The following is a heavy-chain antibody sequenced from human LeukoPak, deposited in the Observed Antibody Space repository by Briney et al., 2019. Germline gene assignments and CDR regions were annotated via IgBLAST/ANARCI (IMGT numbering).Heavy chain of an antibody. J-gene: IGHJ3*02. CDR3: ATQVGATPLDAFDI. CDR1: GYTFTSYD. Sequence: ASVKVSCKASGYTFTSYDINWVRQATGQGLEWMGWMNPNSGNTGYAQKFQGRVTMTRNTSISTAYMELSSLRSEDTAVYYCATQVGATPLDAFDIWGQGTMVTVSS. CDR2: MNPNSGNT. V-gene: IGHV1-8*01. D-gene: IGHD1-26*01.